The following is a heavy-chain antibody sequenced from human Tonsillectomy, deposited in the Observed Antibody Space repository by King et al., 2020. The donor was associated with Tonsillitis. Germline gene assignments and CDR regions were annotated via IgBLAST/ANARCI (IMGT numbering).Heavy chain of an antibody. V-gene: IGHV4-59*01. CDR3: ARGMTFFDY. J-gene: IGHJ4*02. Sequence: QLQESGPGLVKPSETLSLTCTVSGGPISSYYWSWIRQPPGKGLAWIGYISYSGSTNYNPSLKSRVTVSLDTSKNQFSLKLSSVTAADTAVYYCARGMTFFDYWGQETLVTVSS. CDR2: ISYSGST. D-gene: IGHD3-10*01. CDR1: GGPISSYY.